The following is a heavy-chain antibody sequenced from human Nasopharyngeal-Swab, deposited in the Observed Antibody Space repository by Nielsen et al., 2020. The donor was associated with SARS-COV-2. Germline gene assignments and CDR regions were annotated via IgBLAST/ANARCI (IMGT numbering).Heavy chain of an antibody. CDR1: GFTFSSYW. J-gene: IGHJ4*02. CDR3: ARVENTYYHDSSGVNDY. D-gene: IGHD3-22*01. CDR2: IKQDGSEK. V-gene: IGHV3-7*01. Sequence: GESLKISCAASGFTFSSYWMSWVRQAPGKGLEWVANIKQDGSEKYYVDSVKGRFTISRDNAKNSLYLQMNSLRAEDTAVYYCARVENTYYHDSSGVNDYWGQGTLVTVSS.